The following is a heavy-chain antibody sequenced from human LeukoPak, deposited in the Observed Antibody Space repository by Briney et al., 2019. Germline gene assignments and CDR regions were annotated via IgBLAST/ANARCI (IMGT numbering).Heavy chain of an antibody. CDR3: ARQWRVDY. V-gene: IGHV3-7*01. Sequence: GGSLRLSCAASGFSFSSYAMSWVRQAPGKGLEWVANIKQDGSEKYYVDSVKGRFTISRDNAKNSLYLQMNSLRAEDTAVYYCARQWRVDYWGQGTLVTVSS. CDR1: GFSFSSYA. J-gene: IGHJ4*02. D-gene: IGHD2-8*01. CDR2: IKQDGSEK.